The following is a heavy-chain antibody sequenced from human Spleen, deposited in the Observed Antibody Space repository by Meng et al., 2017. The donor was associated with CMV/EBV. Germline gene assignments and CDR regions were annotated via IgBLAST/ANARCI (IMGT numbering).Heavy chain of an antibody. CDR3: AREGSSLFDY. V-gene: IGHV3-74*01. Sequence: GESLKISCAASGFTISSYWMHWVRQAPGKGLVWVSRINTGGSTTNYADSVKGRFTISRDNAKNTLYLQMNSLRAEDTAVYYCAREGSSLFDYWGQGTLVTVSS. CDR1: GFTISSYW. CDR2: INTGGSTT. J-gene: IGHJ4*02. D-gene: IGHD6-19*01.